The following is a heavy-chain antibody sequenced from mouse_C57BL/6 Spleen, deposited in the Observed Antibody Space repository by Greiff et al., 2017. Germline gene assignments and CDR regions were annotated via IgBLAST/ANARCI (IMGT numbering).Heavy chain of an antibody. CDR2: IHPNSGST. V-gene: IGHV1-64*01. J-gene: IGHJ1*03. D-gene: IGHD2-5*01. CDR1: GYTFTSYW. Sequence: VQLQQPGAELVKPGASVKLSCKASGYTFTSYWMHWVKQRPGQGLEWIGMIHPNSGSTNYNEKFKSKATLTVDKSSSTAYMQLSSLTSEDSAVYYCASGGSYYSNFGGYFDVWGTGTTVTVSS. CDR3: ASGGSYYSNFGGYFDV.